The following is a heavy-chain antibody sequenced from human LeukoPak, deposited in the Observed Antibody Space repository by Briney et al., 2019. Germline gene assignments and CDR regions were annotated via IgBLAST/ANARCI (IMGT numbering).Heavy chain of an antibody. CDR3: ARALRYDPDAFDI. CDR1: AFSFSPYS. D-gene: IGHD5-12*01. V-gene: IGHV3-21*01. Sequence: GGSLRLSGAASAFSFSPYSMNWVRQAPGKGLEWVSSISNSNTFYADSVKGRFTISRDNAKNSLYLQMHSLRAEDTAVYCCARALRYDPDAFDIWGQGTRVTVSS. CDR2: ISNSNTF. J-gene: IGHJ3*02.